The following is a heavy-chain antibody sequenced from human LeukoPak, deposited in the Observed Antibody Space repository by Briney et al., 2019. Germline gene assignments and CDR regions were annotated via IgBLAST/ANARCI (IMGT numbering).Heavy chain of an antibody. CDR2: ISSSSSYI. J-gene: IGHJ3*02. D-gene: IGHD6-6*01. V-gene: IGHV3-21*01. CDR1: GFTFSSYS. Sequence: PGGSLRLSCAASGFTFSSYSMNWVRQAPGRGLEWVSSISSSSSYIYYADSVKGRFTISRDNAKNSLYLQMNSLRAEDTAVYYCARVAARLRPGAFDIWGKGTMVTVSS. CDR3: ARVAARLRPGAFDI.